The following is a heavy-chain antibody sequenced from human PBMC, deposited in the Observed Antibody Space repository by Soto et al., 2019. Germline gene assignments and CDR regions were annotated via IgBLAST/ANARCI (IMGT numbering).Heavy chain of an antibody. CDR3: ARDRDYGDGFQH. V-gene: IGHV3-20*04. CDR2: INWNGDST. Sequence: EVQLVESGGGVVRPGGSLRLSCAASGFTFDDYGMNWVRQAPGKGLEWVSGINWNGDSTGYADSVKGRFTISRDNAKNSLYLQMNSLRAEDTALYYCARDRDYGDGFQHWGQGTLVTVSS. D-gene: IGHD4-17*01. J-gene: IGHJ1*01. CDR1: GFTFDDYG.